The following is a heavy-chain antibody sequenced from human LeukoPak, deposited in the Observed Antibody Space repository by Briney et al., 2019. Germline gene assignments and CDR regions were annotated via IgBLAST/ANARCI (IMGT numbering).Heavy chain of an antibody. CDR3: ANERKLLGFDY. J-gene: IGHJ4*02. D-gene: IGHD3-16*01. Sequence: PGGSLRLSCAASGFTFSSYGMHWVRQAPGKGLEWVAVIWYDGSNKYYADSVKGRFTISRDNSKNTLYLQMNSLRAEDTAVYYCANERKLLGFDYWGQRTLVTVSS. CDR1: GFTFSSYG. V-gene: IGHV3-33*06. CDR2: IWYDGSNK.